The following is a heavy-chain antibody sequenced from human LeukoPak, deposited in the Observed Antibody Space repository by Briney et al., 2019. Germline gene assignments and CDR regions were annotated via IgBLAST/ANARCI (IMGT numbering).Heavy chain of an antibody. V-gene: IGHV4-61*01. CDR2: IYYSGST. Sequence: SETLSLTCTVSGGSISSRTYYWSWIRQPPGKGLEWIAYIYYSGSTKYNPSLMSRVTISADTSKNQFSLKMTSVTAADTAVYYCSRTTHPDAQEWPHFDHWGQGILVTVSS. J-gene: IGHJ4*02. CDR3: SRTTHPDAQEWPHFDH. D-gene: IGHD3-3*01. CDR1: GGSISSRTYY.